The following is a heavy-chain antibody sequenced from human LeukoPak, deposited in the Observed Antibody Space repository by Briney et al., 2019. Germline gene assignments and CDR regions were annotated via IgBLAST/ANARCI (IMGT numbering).Heavy chain of an antibody. CDR2: IYTSGST. Sequence: PSETLSLTCTVSGGSISSYYWSWIRQPAGKGLEWIGRIYTSGSTNYNPSLKSRVTISVDTSKNQFSLKLSSVTAADTAVYYCARCGIRYFDRAWFDPWGQGTLVTVSS. D-gene: IGHD3-9*01. CDR3: ARCGIRYFDRAWFDP. J-gene: IGHJ5*02. CDR1: GGSISSYY. V-gene: IGHV4-4*07.